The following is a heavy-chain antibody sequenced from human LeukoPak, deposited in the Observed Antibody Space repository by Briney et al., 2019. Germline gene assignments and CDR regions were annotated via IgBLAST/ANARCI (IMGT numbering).Heavy chain of an antibody. J-gene: IGHJ4*02. CDR1: GFAFSFFG. D-gene: IGHD2-2*02. CDR2: IQYDGSYK. CDR3: AKTSAQLLYSKLDF. Sequence: PGESLRLSCGKSGFAFSFFGMHWVRQAPGRGVEWVAFIQYDGSYKFYADSVQGRFSISRDNSKNTLFLHMNSLATEDTAVYYCAKTSAQLLYSKLDFWGQGTLVTVSS. V-gene: IGHV3-30*02.